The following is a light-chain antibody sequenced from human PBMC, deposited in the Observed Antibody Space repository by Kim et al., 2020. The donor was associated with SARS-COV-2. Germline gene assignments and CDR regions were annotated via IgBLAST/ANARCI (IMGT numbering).Light chain of an antibody. CDR1: NIGSKN. CDR2: YDS. Sequence: PGKTARITWGGNNIGSKNVPWYQQKPGQAPVLVIYYDSDRPSGIPERFSGSNSGNTATLTISRVEAGDEADYYCQVWDSSSDLPVFGGGTQLTVL. CDR3: QVWDSSSDLPV. V-gene: IGLV3-21*04. J-gene: IGLJ3*02.